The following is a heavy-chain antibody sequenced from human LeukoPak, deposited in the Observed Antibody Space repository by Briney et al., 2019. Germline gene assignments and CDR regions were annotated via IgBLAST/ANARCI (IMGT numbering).Heavy chain of an antibody. CDR2: ISHSGRT. D-gene: IGHD1-26*01. CDR1: GASISNRTW. V-gene: IGHV4-4*02. CDR3: ARVGESYYGGRTLDY. Sequence: PSGTLSLTCAVSGASISNRTWWSWVRQSSGRGLEWIGEISHSGRTNYNPSLESRLTISGDKSKNQFSLRLSSVTAADTAVYYCARVGESYYGGRTLDYWGQGTLVTVSS. J-gene: IGHJ4*02.